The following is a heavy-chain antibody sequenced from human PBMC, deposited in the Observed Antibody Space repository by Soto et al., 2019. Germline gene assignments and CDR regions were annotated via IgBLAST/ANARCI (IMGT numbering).Heavy chain of an antibody. CDR2: IYYRGST. Sequence: SVTLFLTCTVSGGSGSSGSYYWSWIRQPPGKGLEWIRYIYYRGSTNYNPPLKSRVTISVDTSKNQFSLQLSSVTAADTAVYYCARDRYSSGWYGGYYYYGMDVWGQGTTVTTSS. D-gene: IGHD6-19*01. J-gene: IGHJ6*02. CDR1: GGSGSSGSYY. V-gene: IGHV4-61*01. CDR3: ARDRYSSGWYGGYYYYGMDV.